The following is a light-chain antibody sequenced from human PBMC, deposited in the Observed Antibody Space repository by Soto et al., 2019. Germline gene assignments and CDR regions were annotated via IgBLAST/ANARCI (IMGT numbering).Light chain of an antibody. Sequence: EIVLTQSPGTLSLSPGERVTLSCRASQSVGNNYLGWYQQKPGQAPRLLIFNASRRPTGISDRFSGSGSGTDFPLTISRLEPEDFAVYYCHQYANSPQTFGQGTRLEIK. CDR2: NAS. CDR3: HQYANSPQT. CDR1: QSVGNNY. V-gene: IGKV3-20*01. J-gene: IGKJ5*01.